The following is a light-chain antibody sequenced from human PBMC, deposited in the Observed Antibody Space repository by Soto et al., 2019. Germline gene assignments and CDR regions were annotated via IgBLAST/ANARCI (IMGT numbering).Light chain of an antibody. Sequence: QSVLTQPASVSGSPGQSITISCTGTSSDVGAYNHVSWYQQHPGKAPKLMIYEVSNRPSGVSNRFSGSKSGNTASLTISGLQAEDEADYYCTSYTSSSTWVFGGGTMVTVL. CDR3: TSYTSSSTWV. CDR2: EVS. CDR1: SSDVGAYNH. J-gene: IGLJ3*02. V-gene: IGLV2-14*01.